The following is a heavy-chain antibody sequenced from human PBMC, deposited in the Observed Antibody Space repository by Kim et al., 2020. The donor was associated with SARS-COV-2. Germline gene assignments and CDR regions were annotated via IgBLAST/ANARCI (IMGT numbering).Heavy chain of an antibody. CDR1: GFTFSDFN. D-gene: IGHD4-4*01. J-gene: IGHJ4*02. CDR2: INDDGSDT. V-gene: IGHV3-74*01. Sequence: GESLRLSCAASGFTFSDFNMHWVRQAPGKGLIWVSRINDDGSDTRYADFAKGRFTISRDNAKNTLNLQMHSLRAEDTAVYYCARDLDYILFDYWGQGALVTVSS. CDR3: ARDLDYILFDY.